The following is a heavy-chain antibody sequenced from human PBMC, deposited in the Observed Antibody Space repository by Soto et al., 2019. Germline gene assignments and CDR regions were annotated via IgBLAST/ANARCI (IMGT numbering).Heavy chain of an antibody. V-gene: IGHV4-61*08. D-gene: IGHD2-8*01. CDR3: ARRGYCTNGVCYYGMDV. CDR2: IHYNGNT. Sequence: SETLSLTCTVSGGSISSGGYYWSWIRQHPGKGLEWIGNIHYNGNTKYSPSLKSRVTISLDTSKNQFSLKLSSVTAADTAVYYCARRGYCTNGVCYYGMDVWGQGTTVTSP. CDR1: GGSISSGGYY. J-gene: IGHJ6*02.